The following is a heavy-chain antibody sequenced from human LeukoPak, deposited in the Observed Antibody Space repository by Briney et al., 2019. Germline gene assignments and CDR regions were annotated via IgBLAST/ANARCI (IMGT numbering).Heavy chain of an antibody. Sequence: GASVKVSCKTSGYSFTDYYMHWVRQAPGQGLEGMGWINPNSGGTSTAQKFQGRITMTRDTSITTVYMEVSWLTSDDTAIYYCARADRLDGSPYLIGPWGQGTLVTVSS. J-gene: IGHJ5*02. D-gene: IGHD1-26*01. CDR1: GYSFTDYY. CDR2: INPNSGGT. V-gene: IGHV1-2*02. CDR3: ARADRLDGSPYLIGP.